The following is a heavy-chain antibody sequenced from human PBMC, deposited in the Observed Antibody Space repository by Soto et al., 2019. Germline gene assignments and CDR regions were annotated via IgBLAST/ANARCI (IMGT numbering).Heavy chain of an antibody. CDR1: GGTFSSYA. Sequence: QVQLVQSGAEVKKPGSSVKVSCKASGGTFSSYAISWVRQAPGQGLEWMGGIIPIFGTANYAQKFQGRVTITADESTSTAYMELSSLRSEDTAVYYCVRDHCSGGSCYYYYGMDVWGQGTTVTVSS. J-gene: IGHJ6*02. D-gene: IGHD2-15*01. CDR3: VRDHCSGGSCYYYYGMDV. V-gene: IGHV1-69*01. CDR2: IIPIFGTA.